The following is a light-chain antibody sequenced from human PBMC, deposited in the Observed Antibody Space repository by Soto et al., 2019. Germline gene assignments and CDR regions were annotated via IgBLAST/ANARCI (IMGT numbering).Light chain of an antibody. Sequence: DIQMTQSPSTLSASVGDRVTITCRASQSFSSWLAWYQQKPGKAHKLLIYDASNLESGVPSRFSGRGSGTDFTLTIRSLPPDDLATYYCQQSGTFGGGTKVEIK. CDR3: QQSGT. CDR1: QSFSSW. CDR2: DAS. J-gene: IGKJ4*01. V-gene: IGKV1-5*01.